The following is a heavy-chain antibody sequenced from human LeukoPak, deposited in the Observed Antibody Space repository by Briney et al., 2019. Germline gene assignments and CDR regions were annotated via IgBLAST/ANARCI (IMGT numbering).Heavy chain of an antibody. CDR3: ATRSNRYSGSYYSSYYYYMDV. CDR2: IIPIFGTA. D-gene: IGHD1-26*01. V-gene: IGHV1-69*05. J-gene: IGHJ6*03. Sequence: SVKVSCTASGFTFTSYDINWVRQAPGQGLEWMGGIIPIFGTANYAQKFQGRVTITTDESTSTAYMELSSLRSEDTAVYYCATRSNRYSGSYYSSYYYYMDVWGKGTTVTVSS. CDR1: GFTFTSYD.